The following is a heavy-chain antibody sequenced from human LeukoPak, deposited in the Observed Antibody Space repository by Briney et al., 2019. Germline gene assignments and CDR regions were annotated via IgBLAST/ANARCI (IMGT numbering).Heavy chain of an antibody. Sequence: PSETLSLTCTVSGVSISGQYWSWIRQPPGKRLEWIGNIFYTGSTNYNPSLRSRVTISLDTSKNQFSLKVTSVTAADTALYHCVRARDMAFDIWGQGTMVTVSS. CDR2: IFYTGST. CDR3: VRARDMAFDI. D-gene: IGHD2-21*02. V-gene: IGHV4-59*11. J-gene: IGHJ3*02. CDR1: GVSISGQY.